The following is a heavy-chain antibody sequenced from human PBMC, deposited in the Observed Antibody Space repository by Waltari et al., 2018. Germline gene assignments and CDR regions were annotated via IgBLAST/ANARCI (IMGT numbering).Heavy chain of an antibody. CDR1: GFTFSNYA. CDR2: IRGSGVGT. CDR3: AKVDNSINY. D-gene: IGHD2-21*01. Sequence: EVRLVESGGGLVQPGASLRLSCAASGFTFSNYAMSWVRQAPGKGLEWVSTIRGSGVGTSYADSGKGRFTISRDNSKNTLYLQMNSLRAEDTAVYYCAKVDNSINYWGQGALVTVSS. J-gene: IGHJ4*02. V-gene: IGHV3-23*04.